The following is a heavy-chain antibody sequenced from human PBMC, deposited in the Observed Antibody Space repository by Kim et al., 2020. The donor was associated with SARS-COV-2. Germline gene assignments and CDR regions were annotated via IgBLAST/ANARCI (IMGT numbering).Heavy chain of an antibody. V-gene: IGHV4-34*01. J-gene: IGHJ6*02. CDR2: INHSGST. CDR3: ARLRTLPRLTYGMDV. Sequence: SETLSLTCAVYGGSFSGYYWSWIRQPPGKGLEWIGEINHSGSTNSNPSLKSRVTISVDTSKNQFSLKLSSVTAADTAGSYCARLRTLPRLTYGMDVWGHGTTVTVSS. CDR1: GGSFSGYY. D-gene: IGHD2-2*01.